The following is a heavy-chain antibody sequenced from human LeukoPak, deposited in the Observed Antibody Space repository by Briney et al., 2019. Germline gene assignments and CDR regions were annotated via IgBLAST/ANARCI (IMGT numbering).Heavy chain of an antibody. CDR2: IIPIFDTA. CDR1: GGTFSSYA. V-gene: IGHV1-69*13. CDR3: ASGFRLNYGSSAYPPLRY. J-gene: IGHJ4*02. Sequence: ASVKVSCKASGGTFSSYAISWVRQAPGQGLEWMGGIIPIFDTANYAQKFQGRVTITADESTSTAYMELSSLRSEDTAVYYCASGFRLNYGSSAYPPLRYWSQGTLVTVSS. D-gene: IGHD3-22*01.